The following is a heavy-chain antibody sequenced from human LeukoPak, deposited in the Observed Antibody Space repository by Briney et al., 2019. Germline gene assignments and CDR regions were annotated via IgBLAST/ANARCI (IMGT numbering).Heavy chain of an antibody. J-gene: IGHJ4*02. Sequence: GGSLRLSCAASGITFSSYWMHWVRQAPAKGLVWVSRINSDGSNTRYADSVKGRFTISRDNAKNTLFLQMNSLRAEDTAMYYCAKGGSRHADYWGQGTLVTVSS. D-gene: IGHD6-13*01. CDR3: AKGGSRHADY. V-gene: IGHV3-74*01. CDR2: INSDGSNT. CDR1: GITFSSYW.